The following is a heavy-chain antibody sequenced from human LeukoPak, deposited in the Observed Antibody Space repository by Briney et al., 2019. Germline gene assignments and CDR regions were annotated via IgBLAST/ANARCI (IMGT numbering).Heavy chain of an antibody. J-gene: IGHJ4*02. V-gene: IGHV3-20*04. CDR2: ISWNGGGG. D-gene: IGHD1-20*01. CDR1: GFTFEDYG. CDR3: AKPKDNSLYCFDY. Sequence: GGSLRLSCAVSGFTFEDYGMSWVRQLPGKGLEWVSGISWNGGGGYYADSVKGRFTISRDNAKKSLYLQMNSLRAEDAALYYCAKPKDNSLYCFDYWGQGTLVTVSS.